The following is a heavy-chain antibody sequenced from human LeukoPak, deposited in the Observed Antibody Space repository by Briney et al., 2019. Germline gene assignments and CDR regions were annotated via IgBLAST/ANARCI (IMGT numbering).Heavy chain of an antibody. CDR2: INPNSGGT. J-gene: IGHJ4*02. D-gene: IGHD2-15*01. CDR1: GYTFTDYF. Sequence: ASVTVSCKASGYTFTDYFIHWVRQAPGQGLEWMGRINPNSGGTNYAQKFQDRVTMTRDTSINTAYMELSRLRSDDTAVYYCARIWLKKGGYCSGGYCYFDYWGQGTLVTVSS. V-gene: IGHV1-2*06. CDR3: ARIWLKKGGYCSGGYCYFDY.